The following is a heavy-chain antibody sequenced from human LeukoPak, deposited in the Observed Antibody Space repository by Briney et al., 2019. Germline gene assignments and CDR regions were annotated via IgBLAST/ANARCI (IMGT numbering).Heavy chain of an antibody. V-gene: IGHV4-34*01. CDR2: INHSGST. CDR1: GGSFSGYY. J-gene: IGHJ4*02. CDR3: ARNDFWSGYLDY. D-gene: IGHD3-3*01. Sequence: SETLSLTCAVYGGSFSGYYWSWIRQPPGKGLEWIGEINHSGSTNYNPSLKSRVTISVDTSKNQFSLKLSSVTAADTAVYYCARNDFWSGYLDYWGQGTLVTVSS.